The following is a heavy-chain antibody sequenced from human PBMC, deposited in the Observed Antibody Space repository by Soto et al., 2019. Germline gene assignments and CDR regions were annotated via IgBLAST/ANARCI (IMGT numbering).Heavy chain of an antibody. CDR2: VVHSGST. V-gene: IGHV4-4*02. J-gene: IGHJ5*02. CDR1: GDSITTDAW. Sequence: QLQESGPGLVKPSGTLSLTCAVFGDSITTDAWWSWLRQPPGKGLEWIGEVVHSGSTIYNPSLKSRVTISVDKSKNQLFLNLYSVTAADTAFYYWARGCRSVTCDRGGWLDPWGQGTLVTVSS. D-gene: IGHD2-2*01. CDR3: ARGCRSVTCDRGGWLDP.